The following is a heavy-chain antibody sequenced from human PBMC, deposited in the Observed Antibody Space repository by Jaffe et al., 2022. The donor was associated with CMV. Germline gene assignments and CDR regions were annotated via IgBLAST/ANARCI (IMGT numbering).Heavy chain of an antibody. CDR3: ARDREPLTGTTILYYFDY. Sequence: QVQLVQSGAEVKKPGASVKVSCKASGYTFTSYYMHWVRQAPGQGLEWMGIINPSGGSTSYAQKFQGRVTMTRDTSTSTVYMELSSLRSEDTAVYYCARDREPLTGTTILYYFDYWGQGTLVTVSS. CDR1: GYTFTSYY. CDR2: INPSGGST. J-gene: IGHJ4*02. D-gene: IGHD1-7*01. V-gene: IGHV1-46*01.